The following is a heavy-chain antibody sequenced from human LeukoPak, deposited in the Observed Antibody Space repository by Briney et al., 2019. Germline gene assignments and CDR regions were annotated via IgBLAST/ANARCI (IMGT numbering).Heavy chain of an antibody. J-gene: IGHJ4*02. CDR1: GYTFTSYD. Sequence: GASVKVSCKASGYTFTSYDINWVRQATGQGLEWMGWINPNSGGTNYAQKFQGRVTMTRDTSISTAYMELSRLRSDDTAVYYCARAGGRWLPAIIDYWGQGTLVTVSS. D-gene: IGHD3-16*01. CDR2: INPNSGGT. CDR3: ARAGGRWLPAIIDY. V-gene: IGHV1-2*02.